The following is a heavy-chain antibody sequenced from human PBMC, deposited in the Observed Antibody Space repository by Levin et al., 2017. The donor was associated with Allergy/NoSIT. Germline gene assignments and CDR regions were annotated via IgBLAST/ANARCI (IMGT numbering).Heavy chain of an antibody. CDR2: INSDGSST. CDR3: ARLATGSSWYPVEYFDY. Sequence: GGSLRLSCAASGFTFSSYWMHWVRQAPGKGLVWVSRINSDGSSTSYADSVKGRFTISRDNAKNTLYLQMNSLRAEDTAVYYCARLATGSSWYPVEYFDYWGQGTLVTVSS. CDR1: GFTFSSYW. V-gene: IGHV3-74*01. D-gene: IGHD6-13*01. J-gene: IGHJ4*02.